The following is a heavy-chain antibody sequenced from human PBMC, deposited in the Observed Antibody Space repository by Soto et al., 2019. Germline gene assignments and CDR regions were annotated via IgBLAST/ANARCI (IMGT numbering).Heavy chain of an antibody. CDR2: IYYSGST. D-gene: IGHD2-21*02. V-gene: IGHV4-30-4*01. Sequence: SETLSLTCTVSGGSISSGDYYWSWIRQPPGKGLEWIGYIYYSGSTYYNPSLKSRVTISVDTSKNQFSLKLSSVTAADTAVYYCARLTIVVVTAIPYYYYYGMDVWGQGTTVTVSS. CDR3: ARLTIVVVTAIPYYYYYGMDV. CDR1: GGSISSGDYY. J-gene: IGHJ6*02.